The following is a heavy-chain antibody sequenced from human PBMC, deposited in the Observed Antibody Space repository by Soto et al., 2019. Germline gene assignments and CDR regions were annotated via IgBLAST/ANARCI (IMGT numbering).Heavy chain of an antibody. Sequence: LSLTCAVSGGSISSGGYSWSWIRQPPGKGLEWIGYIYHSGSTYYNPSLKSRVTISVDRSKNQFSLKLSSVTAADTAVYYCARDSRYSSNWFDPWGQGTLVTVSS. CDR1: GGSISSGGYS. D-gene: IGHD5-18*01. CDR3: ARDSRYSSNWFDP. CDR2: IYHSGST. V-gene: IGHV4-30-2*01. J-gene: IGHJ5*02.